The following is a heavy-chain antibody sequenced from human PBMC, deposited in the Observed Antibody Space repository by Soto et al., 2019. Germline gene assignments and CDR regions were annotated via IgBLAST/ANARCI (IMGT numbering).Heavy chain of an antibody. CDR1: GFICSSYD. CDR3: AKATATSGGAFEI. Sequence: GGSLRLSCAVSGFICSSYDMSWFRQAPGKGLEWVSTILVGGSTHYEDSVKGRFTISRDTSKNTVYLQMNSLTAGDTAFYYCAKATATSGGAFEIYGQGTMVTVSS. V-gene: IGHV3-23*01. CDR2: ILVGGST. J-gene: IGHJ3*02. D-gene: IGHD1-1*01.